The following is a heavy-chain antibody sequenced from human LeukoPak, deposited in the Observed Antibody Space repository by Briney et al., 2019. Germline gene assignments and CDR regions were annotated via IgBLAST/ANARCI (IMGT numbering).Heavy chain of an antibody. Sequence: GGSLRLSCAASGFTFGDYAMHWVRQAPGKGLEWVSGISWNSGSIGYADSVKGRFTISRDNAKNSLYLQMNSLRAEDTALYYCAKVEVGEYYYDSSGYWGGPEYYFDYWGQGTLVTVSS. CDR2: ISWNSGSI. CDR1: GFTFGDYA. D-gene: IGHD3-22*01. V-gene: IGHV3-9*01. CDR3: AKVEVGEYYYDSSGYWGGPEYYFDY. J-gene: IGHJ4*02.